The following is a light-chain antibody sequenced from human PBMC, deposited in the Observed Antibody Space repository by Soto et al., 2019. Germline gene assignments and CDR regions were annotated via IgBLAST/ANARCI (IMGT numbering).Light chain of an antibody. CDR2: NAS. CDR1: QSVSRH. Sequence: EIVLTQSPATLSVSPGESATLSCRASQSVSRHLAWYQQKPGQAPRVLIYNASTRATGIPATFSGSGSGTEFTLTISSLQSEDFATYYCQQSYSSLVTFGAGTKVEIK. CDR3: QQSYSSLVT. V-gene: IGKV3-15*01. J-gene: IGKJ4*01.